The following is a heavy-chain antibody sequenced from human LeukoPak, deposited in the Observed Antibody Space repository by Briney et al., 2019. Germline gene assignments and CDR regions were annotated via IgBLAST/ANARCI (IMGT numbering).Heavy chain of an antibody. D-gene: IGHD3-10*01. V-gene: IGHV4-34*01. CDR3: ARGAPYYYGSGTPRWFDP. J-gene: IGHJ5*02. CDR2: INHSGST. CDR1: GGSFSGYY. Sequence: SETLSLTCAVYGGSFSGYYWSWIRQPPGKGLEWIGEINHSGSTNYNPSLKSRVTISVDTSKNQFSLKLSSVTAADTAVYYCARGAPYYYGSGTPRWFDPWGQGTLVTVSS.